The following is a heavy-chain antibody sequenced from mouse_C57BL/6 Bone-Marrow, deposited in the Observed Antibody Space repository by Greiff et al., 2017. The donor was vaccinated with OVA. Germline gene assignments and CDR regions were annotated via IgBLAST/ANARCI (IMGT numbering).Heavy chain of an antibody. V-gene: IGHV1-64*01. CDR1: GYTFTSYW. J-gene: IGHJ2*01. CDR2: IHPNSGST. D-gene: IGHD3-3*01. CDR3: ARFLTRAYFDY. Sequence: QVQLKQPGAELVKPGASVKLSCKASGYTFTSYWMHWVKQRPGQGLEWIGMIHPNSGSTNYNEKFKSKATLTVDKSSSTAYMQLSSLTSEDSAVYYCARFLTRAYFDYWGQGTTLTVSS.